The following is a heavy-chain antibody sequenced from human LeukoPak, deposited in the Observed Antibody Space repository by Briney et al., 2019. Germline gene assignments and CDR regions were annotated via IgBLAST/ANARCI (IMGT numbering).Heavy chain of an antibody. CDR2: IIPILGIA. CDR1: GYTFTSYG. D-gene: IGHD2-2*02. Sequence: GASVKVSCKASGYTFTSYGISWVRQAPGQGLEWMGRIIPILGIANYAQKFQGRVTITADKSTSTAYMELSSLRSEDTAVYYCAREGNSDCSSTSCYTNFQHWGQGTLVTVSS. J-gene: IGHJ1*01. V-gene: IGHV1-69*04. CDR3: AREGNSDCSSTSCYTNFQH.